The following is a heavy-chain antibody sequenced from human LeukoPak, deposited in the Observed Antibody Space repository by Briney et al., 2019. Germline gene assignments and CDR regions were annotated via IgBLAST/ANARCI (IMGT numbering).Heavy chain of an antibody. V-gene: IGHV4-34*01. CDR2: INHSGST. CDR1: GGSISSYY. D-gene: IGHD2-15*01. CDR3: ARGAEVQTDIVVVVAATRFDY. J-gene: IGHJ4*02. Sequence: PSETLSLTCTVSGGSISSYYWSWIRQPPGKGLEWIGEINHSGSTNYNPSLKSRVTISVDTSKNQFSLKLSSVTAADTAVYYCARGAEVQTDIVVVVAATRFDYWGQGTLVTVSS.